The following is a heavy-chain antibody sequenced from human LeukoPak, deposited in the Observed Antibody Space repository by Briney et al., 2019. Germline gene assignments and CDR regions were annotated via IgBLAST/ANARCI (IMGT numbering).Heavy chain of an antibody. V-gene: IGHV1-2*02. CDR1: GYTFTVYY. CDR3: ERSPEPLSWLEP. CDR2: INPNNGGT. Sequence: GASVKVSFKSSGYTFTVYYMHRGRQAPGQGREWMGLINPNNGGTNYAQKFQGRVTMTRDTSISTAYMELSRLRSDDTAVYYCERSPEPLSWLEPYGHGLLVTVSS. J-gene: IGHJ5*02.